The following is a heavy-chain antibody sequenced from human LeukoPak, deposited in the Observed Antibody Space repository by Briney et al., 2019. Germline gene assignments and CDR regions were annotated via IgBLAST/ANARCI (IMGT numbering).Heavy chain of an antibody. Sequence: GGSLRLSCAASGFTVSSNYMSWVHQAPGKGLEWVSVIYSGGSTYYADSVKGRFTISRDNSKNTLYLQMNSLRAEDTAVYYCARGYCSGGSCYSEGVYFDYWGQGTLVTVSS. CDR3: ARGYCSGGSCYSEGVYFDY. CDR2: IYSGGST. J-gene: IGHJ4*02. V-gene: IGHV3-53*01. D-gene: IGHD2-15*01. CDR1: GFTVSSNY.